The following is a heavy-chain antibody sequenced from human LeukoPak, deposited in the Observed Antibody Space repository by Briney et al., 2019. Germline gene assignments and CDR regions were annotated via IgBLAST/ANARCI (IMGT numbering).Heavy chain of an antibody. CDR1: GGSISSSSYY. CDR3: ARTVIDSGNYFDC. D-gene: IGHD1-26*01. V-gene: IGHV4-39*07. Sequence: PSETLSLTCSVSGGSISSSSYYWGWIRQPLGKGLEWIGSIYYSGRTYYNPSLKSRVTISVDTSKNQFSLKLSSVTAADTAVYYCARTVIDSGNYFDCWGQGTLVTVSS. J-gene: IGHJ4*02. CDR2: IYYSGRT.